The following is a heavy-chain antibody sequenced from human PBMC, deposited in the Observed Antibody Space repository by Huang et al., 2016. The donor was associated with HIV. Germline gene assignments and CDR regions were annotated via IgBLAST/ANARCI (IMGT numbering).Heavy chain of an antibody. Sequence: LLLRESGSGLVKTSETMSLSCTVAFASISGNPKYWTWVRQSPGKGLEWIASMHYGGRTYYNPSLKRRSSMSVDTSHNQHFSLTLASVTAADTAVYFCASGPVIVSISRFYFEQWGPGILVTV. CDR2: MHYGGRT. CDR1: FASISGNPKY. V-gene: IGHV4-39*02. D-gene: IGHD3-22*01. J-gene: IGHJ4*02. CDR3: ASGPVIVSISRFYFEQ.